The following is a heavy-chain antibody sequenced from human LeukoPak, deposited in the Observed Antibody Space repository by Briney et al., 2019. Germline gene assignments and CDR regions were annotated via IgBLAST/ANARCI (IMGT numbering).Heavy chain of an antibody. Sequence: QPGRSLRLSCAASGFTFSSYGMHWVRQAPGKGLEWVAVISYDGSNKYYADSVKGRFTISRDNSKNTLYLQMNSLRAEDTAMYYCARVMNRADIVVVGVWFDPWGQGTLVTVSS. J-gene: IGHJ5*02. CDR1: GFTFSSYG. CDR2: ISYDGSNK. V-gene: IGHV3-30*03. D-gene: IGHD2-15*01. CDR3: ARVMNRADIVVVGVWFDP.